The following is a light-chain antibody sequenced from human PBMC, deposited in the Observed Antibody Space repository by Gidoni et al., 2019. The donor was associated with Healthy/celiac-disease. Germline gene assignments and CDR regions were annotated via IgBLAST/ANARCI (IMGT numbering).Light chain of an antibody. CDR1: SSDVGSYNL. V-gene: IGLV2-23*01. CDR3: CSYAGSSTVV. J-gene: IGLJ2*01. CDR2: EGS. Sequence: QSALTPPAPVPGSPGLSITSSCTGTSSDVGSYNLFSWYQQHPGKAPKLMIYEGSKRPSGVSNRFSGSKSGNTASLTISGLQAEDEADYYCCSYAGSSTVVFGGGTKLTVL.